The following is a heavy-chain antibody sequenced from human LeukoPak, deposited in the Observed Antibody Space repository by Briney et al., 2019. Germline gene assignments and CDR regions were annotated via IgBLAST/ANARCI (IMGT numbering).Heavy chain of an antibody. V-gene: IGHV4-59*01. CDR1: GGSISSYY. Sequence: PSETLSLTCTVSGGSISSYYWSWIRQPPGKGLEWIGYIYYSGSTNYNPSLKSRVTISVATSKNQFSLKLSSVTAADTAVYYCARDYYYYYGMDVWGQGTTVTVSS. CDR3: ARDYYYYYGMDV. J-gene: IGHJ6*02. CDR2: IYYSGST.